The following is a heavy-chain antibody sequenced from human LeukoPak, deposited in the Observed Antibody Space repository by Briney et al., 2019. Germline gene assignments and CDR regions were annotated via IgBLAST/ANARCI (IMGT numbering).Heavy chain of an antibody. CDR2: MYHGGST. D-gene: IGHD6-19*01. V-gene: IGHV4-38-2*02. Sequence: SETLSLTCTVSGYSIISGFHWGWIRQPPGKGLEWIGSMYHGGSTYYNPSLKSRVTISVDTSKNQFSLKVSSVTAADTAVYYCARVRYSSGWIDYWGQEPWSPSPQ. J-gene: IGHJ4*01. CDR3: ARVRYSSGWIDY. CDR1: GYSIISGFH.